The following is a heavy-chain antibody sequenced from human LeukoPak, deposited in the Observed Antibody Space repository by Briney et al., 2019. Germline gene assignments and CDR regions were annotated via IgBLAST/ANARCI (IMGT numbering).Heavy chain of an antibody. CDR3: ASSHNDYCDYKHDY. CDR1: GVSFSGYY. D-gene: IGHD4-17*01. Sequence: SETLSLTCAVYGVSFSGYYWSWIRQPPWKGLEWIGEINHSGSTNYNPSLKSRVTISVDTSKNQFSLKLSSVTAADTAVYYCASSHNDYCDYKHDYWGQGTLVTVSS. V-gene: IGHV4-34*01. CDR2: INHSGST. J-gene: IGHJ4*02.